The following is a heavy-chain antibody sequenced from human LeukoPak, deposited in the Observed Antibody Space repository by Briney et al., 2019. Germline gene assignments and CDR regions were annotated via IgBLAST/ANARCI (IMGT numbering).Heavy chain of an antibody. Sequence: ASVKVSCKASGYTFTGYYMHWVRQAPGQGLEWMGWISAYNGNTNYAQKLQGRVTMTTDTSTSTAYMELRSLRSDDTAVYYCARDHVAAATHMDVWGKGTTVTVSS. J-gene: IGHJ6*03. V-gene: IGHV1-18*04. D-gene: IGHD6-25*01. CDR2: ISAYNGNT. CDR3: ARDHVAAATHMDV. CDR1: GYTFTGYY.